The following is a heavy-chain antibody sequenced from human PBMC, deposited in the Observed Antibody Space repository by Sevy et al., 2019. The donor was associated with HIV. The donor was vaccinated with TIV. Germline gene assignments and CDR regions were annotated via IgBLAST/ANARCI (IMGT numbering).Heavy chain of an antibody. J-gene: IGHJ1*01. CDR2: TSYDGSHK. CDR1: GFIFSNFA. CDR3: ARGENDDEFFQY. D-gene: IGHD1-26*01. V-gene: IGHV3-30*04. Sequence: GGSLRLSCTVSGFIFSNFAMHWVRQAPGKGLEWVAVTSYDGSHKYYADSVKGRFTVSRDNSRNILSLEMNSLRREDTAVYYCARGENDDEFFQYWGQGTLVTVSS.